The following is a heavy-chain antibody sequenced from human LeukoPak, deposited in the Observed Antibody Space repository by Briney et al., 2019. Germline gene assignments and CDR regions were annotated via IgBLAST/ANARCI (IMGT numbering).Heavy chain of an antibody. CDR3: AKSHYYGSGSYDY. Sequence: GRSLRLSCAASGFSFSQHEMHWVRQAPGKGLEWVAVMSQDGRTALYIDSLKGRFIISKDTSTDTVYLQMNSLRVEDTAVYYCAKSHYYGSGSYDYWGQGTLVTVSS. D-gene: IGHD3-10*01. V-gene: IGHV3-30-3*02. CDR2: MSQDGRTA. CDR1: GFSFSQHE. J-gene: IGHJ4*02.